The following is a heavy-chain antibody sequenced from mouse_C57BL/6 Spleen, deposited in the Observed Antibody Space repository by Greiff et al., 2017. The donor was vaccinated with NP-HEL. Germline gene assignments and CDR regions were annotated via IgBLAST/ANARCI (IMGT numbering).Heavy chain of an antibody. Sequence: VQLQQSGAELVRPGTSVKMSCKASGYTFTNYWIGWAKQRPGHGLEWIGDIYPGGGYTNYNEKFKGKATLTADKSSSTAYMQFSSLTSEDSAIYYCAREGTGIGSPYWYFDVWGTGTTVTVSS. CDR1: GYTFTNYW. CDR2: IYPGGGYT. D-gene: IGHD4-1*01. J-gene: IGHJ1*03. CDR3: AREGTGIGSPYWYFDV. V-gene: IGHV1-63*01.